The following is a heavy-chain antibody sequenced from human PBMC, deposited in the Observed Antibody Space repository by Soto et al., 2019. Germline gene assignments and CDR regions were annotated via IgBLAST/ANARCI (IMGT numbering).Heavy chain of an antibody. CDR1: GYTFTSYG. CDR2: ISAYNGNT. D-gene: IGHD2-2*01. CDR3: ARDLLYGSSTSCSAGGYYYYYGMDV. J-gene: IGHJ6*02. Sequence: QVQLVQSGAEVKKPGASVKVSCKASGYTFTSYGISWVRQAPGQGLEWMGWISAYNGNTNYAQKLQGRVTMTTDTSTSTATTELRSLRADDTAVYYCARDLLYGSSTSCSAGGYYYYYGMDVWGQGTTVTVSS. V-gene: IGHV1-18*01.